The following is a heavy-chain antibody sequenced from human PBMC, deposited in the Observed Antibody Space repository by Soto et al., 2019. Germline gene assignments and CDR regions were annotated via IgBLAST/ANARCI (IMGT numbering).Heavy chain of an antibody. CDR2: ISYDGSNK. V-gene: IGHV3-30-3*01. CDR1: GFTFSSYA. J-gene: IGHJ4*02. Sequence: QVQLVESGGGVVQPGRSLRLSCAASGFTFSSYAMHWVRQAPGKGLEWVALISYDGSNKYYADSVKGRFTISRDNSKNTLYLQMNSLSAEDTAVYYCARGAGIAVAGTSFDYWGQGTLVTVSS. CDR3: ARGAGIAVAGTSFDY. D-gene: IGHD6-19*01.